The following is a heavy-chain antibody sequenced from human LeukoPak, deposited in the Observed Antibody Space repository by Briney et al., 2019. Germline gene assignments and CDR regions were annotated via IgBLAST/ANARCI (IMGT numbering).Heavy chain of an antibody. CDR3: AKGTGTGYYMDV. CDR2: IKSKTDGGTT. D-gene: IGHD1-1*01. CDR1: GFTFSNAW. J-gene: IGHJ6*03. Sequence: GGSLRLSCAASGFTFSNAWMSWVRQAPGKGLEWVGRIKSKTDGGTTDYAAPVKGRFTISRDDSKNTLYLQMNSLRAEDTAVYYCAKGTGTGYYMDVWGKGTTVTVSS. V-gene: IGHV3-15*01.